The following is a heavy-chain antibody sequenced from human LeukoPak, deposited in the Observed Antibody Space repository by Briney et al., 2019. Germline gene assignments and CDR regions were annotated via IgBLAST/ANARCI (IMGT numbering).Heavy chain of an antibody. Sequence: GASVKVSCKASGYTFPGYYLHWVRQAPGPGLEWMGWINPNSGGTNYAQKFQGRGTMTRVTSISPPYMGLSRLSTADTAVYYCASIDYDFWSGSGYFFDYWGQGTLVTVSS. J-gene: IGHJ4*02. CDR1: GYTFPGYY. D-gene: IGHD3-3*01. CDR2: INPNSGGT. V-gene: IGHV1-2*02. CDR3: ASIDYDFWSGSGYFFDY.